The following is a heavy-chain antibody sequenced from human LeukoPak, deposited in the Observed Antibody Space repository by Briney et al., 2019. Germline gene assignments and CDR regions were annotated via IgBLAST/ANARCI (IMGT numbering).Heavy chain of an antibody. V-gene: IGHV1-69*05. D-gene: IGHD2-8*01. CDR3: ARDLYCTLGVCFSPGAFDL. Sequence: SVKVSCKSSGDSFGSYSFSWVRQAPGQGLEWMEVFILIFGTTKYAQKFQGRVTISTDESTSTAYMELSSLRSEDTAIYYCARDLYCTLGVCFSPGAFDLWGQGTMVTVSS. J-gene: IGHJ3*01. CDR2: FILIFGTT. CDR1: GDSFGSYS.